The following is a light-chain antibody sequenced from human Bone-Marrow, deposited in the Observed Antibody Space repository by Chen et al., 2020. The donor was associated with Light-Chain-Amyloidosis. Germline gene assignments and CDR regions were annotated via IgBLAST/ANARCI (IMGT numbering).Light chain of an antibody. Sequence: NFMLTQPHSVSESPGKTVIISCTRSSGSIATNYVQWYQQRPGSSPTTVIYEDDQRPSGVPDRFSCTIDRYSNSACLTISGLKTEDEADYYCQSYQGSSQGVFCGGTKLTVL. CDR2: EDD. J-gene: IGLJ3*02. CDR1: SGSIATNY. CDR3: QSYQGSSQGV. V-gene: IGLV6-57*01.